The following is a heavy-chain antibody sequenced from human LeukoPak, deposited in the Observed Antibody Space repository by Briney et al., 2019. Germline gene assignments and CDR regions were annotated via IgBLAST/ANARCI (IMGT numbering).Heavy chain of an antibody. J-gene: IGHJ3*02. D-gene: IGHD3-10*01. CDR2: XXPNXGAT. CDR3: VRVRGASGPNAFDI. CDR1: GYTXTXXY. Sequence: ASVKVSFKGSGYTXTXXYXHXXXXXXGXXXEXMGWXXPNXGATXXVXXFQGRVNMTRDTSISTAYMDLSRLISDDTAVYYCVRVRGASGPNAFDIWGQGTMVTVSS. V-gene: IGHV1-2*02.